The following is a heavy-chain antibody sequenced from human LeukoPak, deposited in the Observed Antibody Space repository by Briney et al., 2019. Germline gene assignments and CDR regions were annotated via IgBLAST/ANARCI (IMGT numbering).Heavy chain of an antibody. Sequence: PSETLSLTCAVYGGSFSGYYWSWIRQPPGKGLEWIGEINHSGSTNYNPSLKSRVTISVDTSKNQFSLKLSSVTAADTAVYYCAGGASRSSPFDYWGQGTLVTVSS. V-gene: IGHV4-34*01. CDR1: GGSFSGYY. D-gene: IGHD6-6*01. J-gene: IGHJ4*02. CDR3: AGGASRSSPFDY. CDR2: INHSGST.